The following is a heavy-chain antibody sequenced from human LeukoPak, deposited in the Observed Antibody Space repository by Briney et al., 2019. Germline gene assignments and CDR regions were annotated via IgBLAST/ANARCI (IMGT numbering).Heavy chain of an antibody. CDR2: IYYSGST. V-gene: IGHV4-31*03. CDR3: ARVATVTTLTNDY. CDR1: GGSISSGGYY. Sequence: SETPSLTCTVSGGSISSGGYYWSWIRQHPGKGLEWIGYIYYSGSTYYNPSLKSRVTISVDTSKNQFSLKLSSVTAADTAVYYCARVATVTTLTNDYWGQGTLVTVSS. D-gene: IGHD4-11*01. J-gene: IGHJ4*02.